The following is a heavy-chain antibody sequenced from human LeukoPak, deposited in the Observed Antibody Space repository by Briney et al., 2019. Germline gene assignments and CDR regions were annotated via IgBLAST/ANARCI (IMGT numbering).Heavy chain of an antibody. CDR1: GGSISSYY. J-gene: IGHJ3*02. V-gene: IGHV4-39*07. Sequence: SETLSLTCTVSGGSISSYYWGWIRQPPGKGLEWIGSVYYSGNTYYNSSLKSRVTISVDTSKNQFSLKLSSVTAADTAIYYCTREYGFMTTVFHAFDIWGQGTMVTVSS. D-gene: IGHD4-17*01. CDR3: TREYGFMTTVFHAFDI. CDR2: VYYSGNT.